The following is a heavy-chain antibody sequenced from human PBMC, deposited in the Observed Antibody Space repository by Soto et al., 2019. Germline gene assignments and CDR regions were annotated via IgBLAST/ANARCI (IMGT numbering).Heavy chain of an antibody. CDR3: ASDAPGYSSGGYFDY. Sequence: QVQLVQSGAEVKKPGSSVKVSCKASGGTFSSYAISWVRQAPGQGLEWRGGIIPIFGTANYGQKVQGRVTITADESTSTAYMELSSLRSEDTPVYYCASDAPGYSSGGYFDYWGQGTLVTVSS. D-gene: IGHD6-19*01. CDR2: IIPIFGTA. V-gene: IGHV1-69*01. J-gene: IGHJ4*02. CDR1: GGTFSSYA.